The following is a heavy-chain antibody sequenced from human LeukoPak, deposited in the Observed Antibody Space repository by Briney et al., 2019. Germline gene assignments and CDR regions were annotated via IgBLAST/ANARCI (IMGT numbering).Heavy chain of an antibody. V-gene: IGHV1-3*01. CDR2: INAGNGNT. CDR3: ARSLLWFGEFDY. D-gene: IGHD3-10*01. CDR1: GYTFTSYA. Sequence: ASVTVSCKASGYTFTSYAMHWVRQAPGQRLEWMGWINAGNGNTKYSQKFQGRVTITRDTSASTAYMELSSLRSEDTAVYYCARSLLWFGEFDYWDQGTLVTVSS. J-gene: IGHJ4*02.